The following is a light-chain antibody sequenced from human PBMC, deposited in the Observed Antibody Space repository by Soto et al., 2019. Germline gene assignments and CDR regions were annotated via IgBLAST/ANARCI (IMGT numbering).Light chain of an antibody. V-gene: IGLV1-51*01. J-gene: IGLJ1*01. CDR3: QSYDARLSAYV. CDR2: EHN. CDR1: ISNIGVNY. Sequence: QSVLTQPPSVSAAPGLKVTISCSGSISNIGVNYVSWYQQVPGTAPKLLIYEHNKRPSGIPDRFSGSTSGTSATLGITGLQTGDEADYYCQSYDARLSAYVFGTGTKVTVL.